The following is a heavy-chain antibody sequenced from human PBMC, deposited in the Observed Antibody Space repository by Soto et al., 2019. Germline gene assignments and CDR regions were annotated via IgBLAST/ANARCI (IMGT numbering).Heavy chain of an antibody. D-gene: IGHD3-10*01. Sequence: QVQLVQSGTEVKKPGASVKVSCKASGYTFTSYGISWVRQAPGQGLEWMGWSNTYNGNTKYAKKHQGRVTMTTDTTTSTTYMEVMSQRSDDTAVYYCAINMVGGVEAFGIWGQGTMVTVSS. V-gene: IGHV1-18*01. CDR3: AINMVGGVEAFGI. J-gene: IGHJ3*02. CDR1: GYTFTSYG. CDR2: SNTYNGNT.